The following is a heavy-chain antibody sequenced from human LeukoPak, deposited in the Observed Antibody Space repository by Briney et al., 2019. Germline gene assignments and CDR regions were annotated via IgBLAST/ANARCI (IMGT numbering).Heavy chain of an antibody. CDR1: GFTFSSYG. CDR2: IRGSGDIT. D-gene: IGHD3-10*01. Sequence: PGGSLRLSCAASGFTFSSYGMSWVCQAPGKGLEWVSGIRGSGDITFYADSVKGRFTISRDNSKNTLYLQMNSLRAEDTAVYYCAKLTYGSGTYGAFDYWGQGTLVTVST. J-gene: IGHJ4*02. CDR3: AKLTYGSGTYGAFDY. V-gene: IGHV3-23*01.